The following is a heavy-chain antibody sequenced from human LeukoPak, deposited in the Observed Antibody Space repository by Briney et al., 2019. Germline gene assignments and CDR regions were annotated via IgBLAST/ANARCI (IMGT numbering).Heavy chain of an antibody. CDR1: GFTFSSYA. J-gene: IGHJ4*02. Sequence: RSGGSLRLSCAASGFTFSSYAMSWVRQAPGKGLEWVSAISGSGGSTYYADSVKGRFTISRDNSKNTLYLQMNSLRAEDTAVYYCASHYYDSSGSTWGGQGTLVTVSS. V-gene: IGHV3-23*01. D-gene: IGHD3-22*01. CDR2: ISGSGGST. CDR3: ASHYYDSSGSTW.